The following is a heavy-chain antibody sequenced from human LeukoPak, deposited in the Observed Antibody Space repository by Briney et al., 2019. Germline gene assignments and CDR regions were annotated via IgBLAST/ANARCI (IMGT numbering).Heavy chain of an antibody. V-gene: IGHV1-8*01. Sequence: ASVKVSCKASGYTFTSYDINWVRQATGQGLEWMGWMNPNSGNTGYAQKFQGRVTMTRNTSISTAYMELSSLRSEDTAVYYCAVAPRASAYMVRGAHFYYFDYWGQGTLVTVSS. CDR3: AVAPRASAYMVRGAHFYYFDY. D-gene: IGHD3-10*01. CDR2: MNPNSGNT. J-gene: IGHJ4*02. CDR1: GYTFTSYD.